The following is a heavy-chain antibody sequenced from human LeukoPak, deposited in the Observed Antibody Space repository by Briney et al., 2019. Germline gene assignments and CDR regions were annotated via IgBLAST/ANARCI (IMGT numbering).Heavy chain of an antibody. CDR2: VYYRGNT. Sequence: SETLSLTCSVSGGSISSSSYYWVWIRQPPGKGLEWIGNVYYRGNTYYNPSLKSRVTISVDTSKNQFSLKLGPVIAADTALYYCARENFYFDYWGQGTLVTVSS. J-gene: IGHJ4*02. V-gene: IGHV4-39*07. CDR1: GGSISSSSYY. CDR3: ARENFYFDY. D-gene: IGHD1-7*01.